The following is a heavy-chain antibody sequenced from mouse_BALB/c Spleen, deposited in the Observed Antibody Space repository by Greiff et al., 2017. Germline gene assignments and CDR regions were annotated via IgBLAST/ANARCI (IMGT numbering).Heavy chain of an antibody. Sequence: EVKLVESGGDLVKPGGSLKLSCAASGFTFSSYGMSWVRQTPDKRLEWVATISSGGSYTYYPDSVKGRFTISRDNAKNTLYLQMSSLKSEDTAMYYCASLPDGGYYYAMDYWGQGTSVTVSA. J-gene: IGHJ4*01. V-gene: IGHV5-6*01. CDR2: ISSGGSYT. CDR1: GFTFSSYG. CDR3: ASLPDGGYYYAMDY.